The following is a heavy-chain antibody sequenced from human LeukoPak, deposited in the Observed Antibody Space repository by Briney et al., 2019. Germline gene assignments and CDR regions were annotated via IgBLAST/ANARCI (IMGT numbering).Heavy chain of an antibody. J-gene: IGHJ4*02. Sequence: SVKVSCKASGGTFSSYAISWVRQAPGQGLEWMGRIIPILGIANYAQKFQGRVTITADKSTSTAYMELSSLRSEDTAVYYCATEPAMVREFDYWGQGTLVTVSS. CDR1: GGTFSSYA. V-gene: IGHV1-69*04. CDR2: IIPILGIA. CDR3: ATEPAMVREFDY. D-gene: IGHD3-10*01.